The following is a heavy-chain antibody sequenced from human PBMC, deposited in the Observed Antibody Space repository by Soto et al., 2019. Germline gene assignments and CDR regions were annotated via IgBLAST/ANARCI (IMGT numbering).Heavy chain of an antibody. CDR3: AKARVDQQWLPAGFQH. V-gene: IGHV3-23*01. J-gene: IGHJ1*01. D-gene: IGHD6-19*01. Sequence: GGSLRLSCTASGFTFGDYAMSWFRQAPGKGLEWVSGISGNGRSTDYADSVKGRFTISRDNSKNTLYLQMNSLRADDTAVYYCAKARVDQQWLPAGFQHWGQGTLVTVSS. CDR2: ISGNGRST. CDR1: GFTFGDYA.